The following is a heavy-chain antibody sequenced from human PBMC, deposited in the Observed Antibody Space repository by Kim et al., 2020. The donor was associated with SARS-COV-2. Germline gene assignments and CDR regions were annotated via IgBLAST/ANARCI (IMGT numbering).Heavy chain of an antibody. V-gene: IGHV1-18*01. CDR3: ARDRRLYYDILTGRLPGWYFDL. Sequence: ASVKVSCKASFYTFPSYGISWVRQAPGQGREGMGWISAYNGNTNYAQKLQGRVTMTTDTSTSTAYMELRSLRSDDTAVYYCARDRRLYYDILTGRLPGWYFDLWGRGTLVTVSS. CDR2: ISAYNGNT. D-gene: IGHD3-9*01. CDR1: FYTFPSYG. J-gene: IGHJ2*01.